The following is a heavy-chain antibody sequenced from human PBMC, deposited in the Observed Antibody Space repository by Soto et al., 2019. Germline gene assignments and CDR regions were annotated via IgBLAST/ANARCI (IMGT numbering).Heavy chain of an antibody. Sequence: ASVKVSCKASGYTFTSYGISWVRQAPGQGLEWMGWISAYNGNTNYAQKLQGRVTMTTDTSTSTAYMELRSLRSDDTAVYYCARDRGRSYYDSSGSIDYWGQGTLVTVCS. CDR2: ISAYNGNT. CDR3: ARDRGRSYYDSSGSIDY. V-gene: IGHV1-18*01. D-gene: IGHD3-22*01. CDR1: GYTFTSYG. J-gene: IGHJ4*02.